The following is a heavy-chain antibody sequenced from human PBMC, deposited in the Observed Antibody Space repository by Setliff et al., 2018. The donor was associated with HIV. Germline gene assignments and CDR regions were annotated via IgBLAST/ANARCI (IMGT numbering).Heavy chain of an antibody. CDR3: AKDHYYDSSGGLY. D-gene: IGHD3-22*01. CDR1: GFTFSTYW. Sequence: HPGGSLRLSCAASGFTFSTYWMHWVRQAPGEGLVWVSRINDDGTNTTYADSVKGRFTISRDNAKNTLYLQMNSLRAEDTAVYYCAKDHYYDSSGGLYWGQGTLVTVS. V-gene: IGHV3-74*01. CDR2: INDDGTNT. J-gene: IGHJ4*02.